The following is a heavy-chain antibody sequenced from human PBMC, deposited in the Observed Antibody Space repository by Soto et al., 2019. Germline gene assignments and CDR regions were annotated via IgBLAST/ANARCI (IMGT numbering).Heavy chain of an antibody. J-gene: IGHJ4*02. V-gene: IGHV1-69*12. CDR2: IIPMFGTA. Sequence: QVQLVQSGAEVKKPESSVKVSCKAPGGTFSTYALSWVRQAPGQGLEWMGGIIPMFGTANYAQRFQDRVTITADEFTTTVYMELSSLRSEDTVVYFWARGIQLCLRRINNGDSGWGQGALVTVPS. D-gene: IGHD5-18*01. CDR3: ARGIQLCLRRINNGDSG. CDR1: GGTFSTYA.